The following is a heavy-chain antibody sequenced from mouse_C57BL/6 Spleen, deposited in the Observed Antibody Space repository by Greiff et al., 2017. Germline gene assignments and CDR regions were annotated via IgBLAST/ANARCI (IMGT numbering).Heavy chain of an antibody. CDR1: GFTFSDYG. D-gene: IGHD1-1*01. J-gene: IGHJ4*01. CDR2: ISSGSSTI. Sequence: EVQGVKSGGGLVKPGGSLKLSCAASGFTFSDYGMHWVRQAPEKGLEWVAYISSGSSTIYYADTVKGRFTISRDNAKNTLFLQMTSLRSEDTAMYYCAREGIYYYGSRPSMDYWGQGTSVTVSS. V-gene: IGHV5-17*01. CDR3: AREGIYYYGSRPSMDY.